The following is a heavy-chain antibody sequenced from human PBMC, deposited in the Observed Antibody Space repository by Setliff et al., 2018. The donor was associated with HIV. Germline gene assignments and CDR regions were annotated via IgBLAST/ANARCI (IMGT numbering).Heavy chain of an antibody. Sequence: KSSETLSLTCGVSGASISNHYWSWVRQSPGKGLEWIGYIYYTGSTNYNPSLKSRIAILLDTSKNQFSLKLNSVTAADTAVYYCAGCITGTTHWFDPWGQGTLVTVSS. D-gene: IGHD1-20*01. CDR1: GASISNHY. V-gene: IGHV4-59*11. CDR3: AGCITGTTHWFDP. CDR2: IYYTGST. J-gene: IGHJ5*02.